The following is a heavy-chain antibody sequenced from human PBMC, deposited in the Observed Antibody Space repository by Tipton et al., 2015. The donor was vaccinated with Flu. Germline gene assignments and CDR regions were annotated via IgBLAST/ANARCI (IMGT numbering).Heavy chain of an antibody. V-gene: IGHV3-7*01. Sequence: SLRLSCAASGFTFSSYGMHWVRQAPGKGLEWVAKIKQDGSEKYYVDSVKGRFTISRDNAKNSLYLQMNSLRAEDTAVYFCARSSYSSSWFFDYWGQGTLVTVSS. CDR3: ARSSYSSSWFFDY. CDR2: IKQDGSEK. CDR1: GFTFSSYG. D-gene: IGHD6-13*01. J-gene: IGHJ4*02.